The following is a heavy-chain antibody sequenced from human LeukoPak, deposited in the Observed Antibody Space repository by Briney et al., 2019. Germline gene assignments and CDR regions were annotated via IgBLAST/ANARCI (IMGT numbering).Heavy chain of an antibody. CDR2: IYYSGST. J-gene: IGHJ6*02. Sequence: SETLSLTCTVSGGSISSGDYYWSWIRQPPGKGLEWIGDIYYSGSTYYNPSLKSRVTISVDTSKNQFSLKLSSVTAADTAVYYCASPPSFGESAYYYYYGMDVWGQGTTVTVSS. CDR3: ASPPSFGESAYYYYYGMDV. D-gene: IGHD3-10*01. CDR1: GGSISSGDYY. V-gene: IGHV4-30-4*01.